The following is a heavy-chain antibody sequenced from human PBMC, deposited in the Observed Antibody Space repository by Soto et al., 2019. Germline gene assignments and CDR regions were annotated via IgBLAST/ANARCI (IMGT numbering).Heavy chain of an antibody. Sequence: QITLKESGPTLVKPTQTLTLTCTFSGFSLSTSGVGVGWIRQPPGKALEWLALIYWNDDKRYSPSLKSGLTITKDTSKNQVVLTMTNMDPVDTATSYCARHYSSGWYSPFDYWGQGTLVTVSS. CDR2: IYWNDDK. J-gene: IGHJ4*02. V-gene: IGHV2-5*01. CDR3: ARHYSSGWYSPFDY. CDR1: GFSLSTSGVG. D-gene: IGHD6-19*01.